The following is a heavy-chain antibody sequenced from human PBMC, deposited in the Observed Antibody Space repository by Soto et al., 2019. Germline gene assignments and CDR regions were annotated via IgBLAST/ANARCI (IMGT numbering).Heavy chain of an antibody. CDR2: ISGSGGST. CDR3: AKASAGSIVVVTDAFDI. CDR1: VFTFSSYA. V-gene: IGHV3-23*01. D-gene: IGHD3-22*01. Sequence: WARRLSCAASVFTFSSYAMSWVRQAPGKGLEWVSAISGSGGSTYYADSVKGRFTISRDNSKNTLYLQMNSLRAEDTAVYYCAKASAGSIVVVTDAFDIWGQGTMVTVSS. J-gene: IGHJ3*02.